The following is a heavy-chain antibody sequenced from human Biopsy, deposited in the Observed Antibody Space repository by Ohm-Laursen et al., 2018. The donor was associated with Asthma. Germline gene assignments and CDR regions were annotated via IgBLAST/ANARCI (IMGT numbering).Heavy chain of an antibody. J-gene: IGHJ1*01. V-gene: IGHV3-7*01. CDR3: ARTFHFWSPYHAEHYQL. D-gene: IGHD3-3*02. CDR2: IKHDGTEK. CDR1: GFTFGDYR. Sequence: SLRLSCTASGFTFGDYRMSWVRQVPGKGLEWVANIKHDGTEKNHVDSLKGRFTISRDNAKNSLYLQMSSLRAEDTAVYYCARTFHFWSPYHAEHYQLWGQGTLVTVPS.